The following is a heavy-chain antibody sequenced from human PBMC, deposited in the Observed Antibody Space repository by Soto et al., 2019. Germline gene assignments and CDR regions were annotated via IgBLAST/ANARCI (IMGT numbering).Heavy chain of an antibody. CDR2: IYHSGST. Sequence: PSETLSLSCAVSGCSISSSNWWSWVRQPPGKGLEWIGEIYHSGSTNYNPSLKSRVTISVDKSKNQFSLKLNSVAAADTAIYYCARQVTGLMGYAYDIWGQGTMVTVSS. CDR3: ARQVTGLMGYAYDI. CDR1: GCSISSSNW. V-gene: IGHV4-4*02. D-gene: IGHD2-8*02. J-gene: IGHJ3*02.